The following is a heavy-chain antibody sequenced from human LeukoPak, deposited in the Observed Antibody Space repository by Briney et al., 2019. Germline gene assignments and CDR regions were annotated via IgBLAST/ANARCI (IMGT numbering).Heavy chain of an antibody. CDR3: ANGVDSSGPFDY. J-gene: IGHJ4*02. Sequence: SVKVSCKASGGTFSSYAFSWVRQAPGQGLEWMGGIIPIFGTANYAQKFQGRVTITTDESTSTAYMELSSLRSEDTAVYYCANGVDSSGPFDYWGQGTLVTVSS. V-gene: IGHV1-69*05. CDR2: IIPIFGTA. CDR1: GGTFSSYA. D-gene: IGHD3-22*01.